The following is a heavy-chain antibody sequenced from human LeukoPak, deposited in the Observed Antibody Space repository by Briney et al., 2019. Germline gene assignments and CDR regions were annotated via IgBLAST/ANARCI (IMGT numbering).Heavy chain of an antibody. CDR2: IYHSGST. D-gene: IGHD4-17*01. Sequence: SQTLSLTCAVSGGSISSGGYSWSWIRQPPGKGLEWIGYIYHSGSTYYNPSLKSRVTISVDRSKNQLSLKLSSVTAADTAVYYCARGTDPTVTTGEVDYWGQGTLVTVSS. J-gene: IGHJ4*02. CDR1: GGSISSGGYS. CDR3: ARGTDPTVTTGEVDY. V-gene: IGHV4-30-2*01.